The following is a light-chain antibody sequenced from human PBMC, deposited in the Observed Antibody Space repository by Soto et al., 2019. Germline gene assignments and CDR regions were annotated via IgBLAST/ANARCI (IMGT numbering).Light chain of an antibody. J-gene: IGKJ1*01. CDR1: QGISSW. CDR2: AAS. CDR3: QQANTFTWT. Sequence: DIQMTQSPSSVSASVGDRVTITCRASQGISSWLAWHQQKPGKAPKLLIYAASNLQSGVPSRFSGSGSGTDVTLTIRSLQPEDVATYFCQQANTFTWTFGQGTKVEIK. V-gene: IGKV1-12*01.